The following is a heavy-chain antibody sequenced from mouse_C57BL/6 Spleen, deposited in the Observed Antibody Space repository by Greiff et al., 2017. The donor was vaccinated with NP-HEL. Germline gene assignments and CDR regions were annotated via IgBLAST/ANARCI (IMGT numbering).Heavy chain of an antibody. J-gene: IGHJ4*01. V-gene: IGHV5-17*01. CDR2: ISSGSSTI. Sequence: DVKLVESGGGLVKPGGSLKLSCAASGFTFSDYGMHWVRQAPEKGLEWVAYISSGSSTIYYADTVKGRFTISRDNAKNTLFLQMTSLRSEDTAMYYCATYYGLMDYWGQGTSVTVSS. CDR3: ATYYGLMDY. CDR1: GFTFSDYG. D-gene: IGHD2-10*01.